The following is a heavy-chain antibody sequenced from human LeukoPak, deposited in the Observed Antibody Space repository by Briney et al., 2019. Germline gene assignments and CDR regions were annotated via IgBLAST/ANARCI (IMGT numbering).Heavy chain of an antibody. D-gene: IGHD3-22*01. CDR2: INYSGST. Sequence: PSETLSLTCTVSGGSIGSFYWSWIRQPPGKGLEWIGYINYSGSTNYNPSLKSRVTISVDTSKNQFSLKLSSVAAADTAVYYCAREHSSGYFHYWGQGTLVTVSS. CDR1: GGSIGSFY. CDR3: AREHSSGYFHY. V-gene: IGHV4-59*01. J-gene: IGHJ4*02.